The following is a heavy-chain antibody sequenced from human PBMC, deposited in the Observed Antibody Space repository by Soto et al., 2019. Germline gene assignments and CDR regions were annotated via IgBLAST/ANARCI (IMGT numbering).Heavy chain of an antibody. CDR1: GFTFSSYA. CDR3: AKDCIRSSSHNWLDP. Sequence: LRLSCAASGFTFSSYAMSWVRQAPGKGLEWVSAISGSGGSTYYADSVKGRFTISRDNSKNTLYLQMNSLRAEDTAVYYCAKDCIRSSSHNWLDPWGQGTLVTVYS. J-gene: IGHJ5*02. CDR2: ISGSGGST. V-gene: IGHV3-23*01. D-gene: IGHD6-6*01.